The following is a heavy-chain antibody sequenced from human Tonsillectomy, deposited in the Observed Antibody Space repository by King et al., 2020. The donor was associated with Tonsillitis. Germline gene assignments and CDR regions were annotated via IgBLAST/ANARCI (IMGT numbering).Heavy chain of an antibody. V-gene: IGHV3-30*01. CDR2: ISYDGSNK. Sequence: VQLVESGGGVVQPGRSLRLSCAASGLTFSNYAMHWVRQAPGKGLEWVAVISYDGSNKYYADSVKGRFTISRDNSKNTLFLQMNSLSAEDTAVYYCAKDPTTVTYWYFDLWGRGTLVTVSS. CDR3: AKDPTTVTYWYFDL. CDR1: GLTFSNYA. D-gene: IGHD4-17*01. J-gene: IGHJ2*01.